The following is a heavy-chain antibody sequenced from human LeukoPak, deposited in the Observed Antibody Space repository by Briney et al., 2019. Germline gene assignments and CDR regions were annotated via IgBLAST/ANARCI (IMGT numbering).Heavy chain of an antibody. V-gene: IGHV3-23*01. D-gene: IGHD3-16*01. CDR2: ILDSGYST. CDR3: AKLGVHPLHIYYVGV. J-gene: IGHJ6*03. CDR1: GFTFSSYA. Sequence: GGSLRLSCAASGFTFSSYAMSWVRQAPGKGLEWVSGILDSGYSTYYANSVKGRFTISRDNSNNTLYLQLNSLRAEDTAVYYCAKLGVHPLHIYYVGVWEKGPAVAV.